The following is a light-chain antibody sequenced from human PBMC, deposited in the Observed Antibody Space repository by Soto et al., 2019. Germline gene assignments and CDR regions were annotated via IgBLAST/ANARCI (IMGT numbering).Light chain of an antibody. CDR1: SSNIGAGYP. CDR2: GNT. CDR3: QSYDSSVSGWM. J-gene: IGLJ3*02. V-gene: IGLV1-40*01. Sequence: QSVLKQPPSASGAPGQRVTVSCIGSSSNIGAGYPVHWYQQVPGTAPKLLIYGNTNRPSGVPDRFSGSKSGTSASRAITGLQAEDEADYYCQSYDSSVSGWMFGGGTKLTVL.